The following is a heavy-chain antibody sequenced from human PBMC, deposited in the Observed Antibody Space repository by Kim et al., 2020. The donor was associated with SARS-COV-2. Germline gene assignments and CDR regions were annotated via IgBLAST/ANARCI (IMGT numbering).Heavy chain of an antibody. CDR2: INAGNGNT. CDR3: ARVDLLRYFDWSIEVGMDV. CDR1: GYTFTSYA. Sequence: ASVKVSCKASGYTFTSYAMHWVRQAPGQRLEWMGWINAGNGNTKYSQKFQGRVTITRDTSASTAYMELSSLRSEDTAVYYCARVDLLRYFDWSIEVGMDVWGQGTTVTVSS. D-gene: IGHD3-9*01. V-gene: IGHV1-3*01. J-gene: IGHJ6*02.